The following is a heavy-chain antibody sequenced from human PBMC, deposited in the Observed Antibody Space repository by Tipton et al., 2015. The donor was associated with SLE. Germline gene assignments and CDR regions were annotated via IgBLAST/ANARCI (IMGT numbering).Heavy chain of an antibody. D-gene: IGHD3-3*01. J-gene: IGHJ4*02. Sequence: TLSLTCTVSGGSISSSSYYWGWIRQPPGKGLEWIGRIYYSGSTYYNPSLKSRATISVDTSKNQFSLKLSSVTAADTAVYYGARHGRVAEDYWGRGTLVTVSS. CDR1: GGSISSSSYY. CDR3: ARHGRVAEDY. V-gene: IGHV4-39*07. CDR2: IYYSGST.